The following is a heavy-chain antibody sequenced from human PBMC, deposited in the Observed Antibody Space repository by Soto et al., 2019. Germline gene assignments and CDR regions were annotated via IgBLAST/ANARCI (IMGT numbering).Heavy chain of an antibody. J-gene: IGHJ5*02. CDR3: AKTPVLLLFGGWFDP. CDR2: ISASNGNT. D-gene: IGHD3-16*01. V-gene: IGHV1-18*01. Sequence: QVLLVQSGAEVRKPGASVTVSCKASGYTFTNYGITWVRQAPGQGLEWMGWISASNGNTHYAQKFQGRVTMTTDTSTSTAYMELRSLRPDDTAVYFCAKTPVLLLFGGWFDPWGQGTLVTVSS. CDR1: GYTFTNYG.